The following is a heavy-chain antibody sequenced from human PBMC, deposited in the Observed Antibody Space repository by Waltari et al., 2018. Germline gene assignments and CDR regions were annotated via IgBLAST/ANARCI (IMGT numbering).Heavy chain of an antibody. CDR1: GDSVSSASW. Sequence: QLQLQESGPGLVKPSGTLSLNCTVSGDSVSSASWWSWVRQSPPKGLEWIGQVVPSGRTNYGPSFASRVTVSVDTSNKLFSLTMTSATAADTAIYFCARDRGRGLYLDTWGPGTLVTVSP. CDR2: VVPSGRT. CDR3: ARDRGRGLYLDT. J-gene: IGHJ1*01. V-gene: IGHV4-4*02. D-gene: IGHD2-15*01.